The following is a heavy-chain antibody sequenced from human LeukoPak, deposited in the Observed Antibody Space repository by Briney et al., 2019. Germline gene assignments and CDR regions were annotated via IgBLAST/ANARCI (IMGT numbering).Heavy chain of an antibody. CDR1: GYTFTSYG. CDR2: ISAYNGNT. J-gene: IGHJ4*02. Sequence: ASVKVSRKASGYTFTSYGISWVRQAPGQGLEWMGWISAYNGNTNYAQKLQGRVTMTTDTSTSTAYMELSSLRSEDTAVYYCARGYYYDSSGYYNYWGQGTLVTVSS. CDR3: ARGYYYDSSGYYNY. V-gene: IGHV1-18*01. D-gene: IGHD3-22*01.